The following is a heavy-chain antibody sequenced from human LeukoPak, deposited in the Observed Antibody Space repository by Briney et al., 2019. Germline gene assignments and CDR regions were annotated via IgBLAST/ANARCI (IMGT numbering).Heavy chain of an antibody. Sequence: SETLSLTCTVSGASISSASYYWSWIRQPAGKGLEWIGRIYTSGRTNYNPSLKSRVTISVDKSKNQFSLKLSSVTAADTAVYYCARGVAATQNYFDYWGQGTLVTVSS. V-gene: IGHV4-61*02. CDR2: IYTSGRT. D-gene: IGHD2-15*01. J-gene: IGHJ4*02. CDR3: ARGVAATQNYFDY. CDR1: GASISSASYY.